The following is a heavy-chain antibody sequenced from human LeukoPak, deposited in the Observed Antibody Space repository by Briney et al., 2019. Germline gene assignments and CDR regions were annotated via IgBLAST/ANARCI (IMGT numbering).Heavy chain of an antibody. D-gene: IGHD6-13*01. Sequence: QAGGSLRLSCAASGFTFSSYGMHWVRQAPGKGLEWVAVIWYDGSNKYYADSVKGRFTISRDNSKNTLYLQMNSLRAEDTAVYYCARDGAYSSPPSYFQHWGQGTLVTVSS. V-gene: IGHV3-33*01. CDR2: IWYDGSNK. J-gene: IGHJ1*01. CDR3: ARDGAYSSPPSYFQH. CDR1: GFTFSSYG.